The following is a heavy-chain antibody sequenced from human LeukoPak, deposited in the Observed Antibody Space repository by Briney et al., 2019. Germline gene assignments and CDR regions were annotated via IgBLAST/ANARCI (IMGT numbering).Heavy chain of an antibody. V-gene: IGHV4-34*01. CDR1: GGSFSGYY. CDR3: ARGGTPVGATRGGYFDY. J-gene: IGHJ4*02. D-gene: IGHD1-26*01. Sequence: SETLSLTCAVYGGSFSGYYWSWIRQPPGKGLEWIGEINHSGSTNYNPSPKSRVTISVDTSKNQFSLKLSSVTAADTAVYYCARGGTPVGATRGGYFDYWGQGTLVTVSS. CDR2: INHSGST.